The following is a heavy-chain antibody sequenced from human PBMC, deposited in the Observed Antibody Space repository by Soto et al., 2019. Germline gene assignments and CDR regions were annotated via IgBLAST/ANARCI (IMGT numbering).Heavy chain of an antibody. V-gene: IGHV1-46*01. D-gene: IGHD6-19*01. CDR1: GYTFTSYY. Sequence: ASVKVSCKASGYTFTSYYMHWVRQAPGQGLEWMGIINPSGGSTSYAQKFQGRVTITADESTSTAYMELSSLRSEDTAVYYCARASAMAVDRSSYSSGWYRLYYGMDVWGQGTTVTVSS. J-gene: IGHJ6*02. CDR2: INPSGGST. CDR3: ARASAMAVDRSSYSSGWYRLYYGMDV.